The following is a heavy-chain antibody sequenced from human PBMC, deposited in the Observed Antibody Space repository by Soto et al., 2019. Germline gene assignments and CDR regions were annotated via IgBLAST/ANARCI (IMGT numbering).Heavy chain of an antibody. Sequence: GGSLRLSCAASGFTFSSYAMHWVRQAPGKGLEWVAVISYDGSNKYYADSVKGRFTISRDNSKNTLYLQMNSLRAEDTAVYYCARGDIVVVAEEGWFDPWGQGTLVTVPS. D-gene: IGHD2-15*01. V-gene: IGHV3-30-3*01. CDR1: GFTFSSYA. J-gene: IGHJ5*02. CDR2: ISYDGSNK. CDR3: ARGDIVVVAEEGWFDP.